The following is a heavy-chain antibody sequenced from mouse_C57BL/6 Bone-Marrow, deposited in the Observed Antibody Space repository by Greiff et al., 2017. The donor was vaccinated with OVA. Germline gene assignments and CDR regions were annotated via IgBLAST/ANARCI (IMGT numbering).Heavy chain of an antibody. Sequence: QVQLQQSGAELVKPGAPVKMSCKASGYTFTSYWITWVKQRPGQGLEWIGDIYPGSGSTNYNEKFKSKATLTVDTSSSTAYMQLSSLTSEDSAVYYCARRTTVVARGYFDVWGTGTTVTVSS. CDR3: ARRTTVVARGYFDV. CDR2: IYPGSGST. D-gene: IGHD1-1*01. V-gene: IGHV1-55*01. J-gene: IGHJ1*03. CDR1: GYTFTSYW.